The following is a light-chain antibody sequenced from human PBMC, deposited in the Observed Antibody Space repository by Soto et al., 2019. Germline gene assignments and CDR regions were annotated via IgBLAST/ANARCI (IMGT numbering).Light chain of an antibody. Sequence: QSVLTQPAYVSGSPGESIIISCTGSSSDIGAYDYVSWYQHHPGRAPKVIIFEVNDRASGVSHRFSGSKSGNTASLTISGLQAEDEADYYCCSYTGTTSPWVFGGGTKVTVL. V-gene: IGLV2-14*01. J-gene: IGLJ3*02. CDR3: CSYTGTTSPWV. CDR1: SSDIGAYDY. CDR2: EVN.